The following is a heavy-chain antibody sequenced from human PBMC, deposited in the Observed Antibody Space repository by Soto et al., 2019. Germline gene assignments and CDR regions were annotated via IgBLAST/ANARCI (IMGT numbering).Heavy chain of an antibody. Sequence: QVQLQESGPGLVRPSETLSLTCTVSGGSIRNYYWAWIRQSAGKGLELIGRIYPSGRTHYNPSLTGRVTMSIDTSKNHFSLRLTSVTAADTATYYCARDYDVNTALDYWYFDLWGRGTLVTVSS. J-gene: IGHJ2*01. CDR3: ARDYDVNTALDYWYFDL. V-gene: IGHV4-4*07. D-gene: IGHD5-18*01. CDR2: IYPSGRT. CDR1: GGSIRNYY.